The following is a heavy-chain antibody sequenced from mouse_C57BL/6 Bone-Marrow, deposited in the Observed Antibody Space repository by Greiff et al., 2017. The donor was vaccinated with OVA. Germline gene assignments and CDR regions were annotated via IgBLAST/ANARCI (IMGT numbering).Heavy chain of an antibody. CDR2: ISSGSSTI. J-gene: IGHJ3*01. Sequence: EVKLVESGGGLVKPGGSLKLSCAASGFTFSDYGMHWVRQAPEKGLEWVAYISSGSSTIYYADTVKGRFPIPRDNAKNTLFLHMTSLRSEDTAMYYCARRGVNYCGSRGGCAYWGQGTLVTVSA. D-gene: IGHD1-1*01. V-gene: IGHV5-17*01. CDR3: ARRGVNYCGSRGGCAY. CDR1: GFTFSDYG.